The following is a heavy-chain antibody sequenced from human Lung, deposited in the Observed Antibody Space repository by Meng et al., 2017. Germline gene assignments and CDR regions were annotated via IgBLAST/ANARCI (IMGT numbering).Heavy chain of an antibody. CDR1: GFTFSSYA. J-gene: IGHJ4*02. Sequence: EVQLLESGGGLVQPGGSPRLSCVASGFTFSSYATTWVRQAPGKGLEWVSSISGSGGSTYYADSVRGRFTISRDNSKNTVYLQMNSLRAEDTAIYYCVRRIEYSSSSGYWGQGTLVTVSS. CDR3: VRRIEYSSSSGY. V-gene: IGHV3-23*01. CDR2: ISGSGGST. D-gene: IGHD6-6*01.